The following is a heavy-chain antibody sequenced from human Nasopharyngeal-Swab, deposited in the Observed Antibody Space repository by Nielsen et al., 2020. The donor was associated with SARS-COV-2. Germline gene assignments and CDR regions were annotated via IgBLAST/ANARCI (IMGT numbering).Heavy chain of an antibody. V-gene: IGHV1-2*02. D-gene: IGHD3-10*01. Sequence: WVRQAPGQGLEWMGCINPNSGGATYAQKFEGRVIMTRATSRDTAYMELSVLRPDDTAVFYCAREMRDSSSGNDAFDVWGQGTRVTVSS. CDR3: AREMRDSSSGNDAFDV. CDR2: INPNSGGA. J-gene: IGHJ3*01.